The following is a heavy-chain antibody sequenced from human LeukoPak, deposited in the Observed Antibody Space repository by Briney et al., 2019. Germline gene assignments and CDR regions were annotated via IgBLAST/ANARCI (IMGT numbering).Heavy chain of an antibody. Sequence: GGSLRLSCAASGFTFSSYGMHWVRQAPGKGLEWVALIWNDGSNKYYAESVKGRFTISRDNPKSTLYLQMNSLRAEDTAMYYCARDRGYSYGHPFDYWGQGTLVTVSS. D-gene: IGHD5-18*01. CDR1: GFTFSSYG. CDR2: IWNDGSNK. J-gene: IGHJ4*02. V-gene: IGHV3-33*01. CDR3: ARDRGYSYGHPFDY.